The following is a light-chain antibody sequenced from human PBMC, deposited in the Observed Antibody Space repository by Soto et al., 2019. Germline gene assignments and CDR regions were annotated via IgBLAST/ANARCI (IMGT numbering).Light chain of an antibody. J-gene: IGLJ1*01. CDR3: QTWGTGIQV. CDR2: LNSDGSH. V-gene: IGLV4-69*01. Sequence: QPVLTQSPSASASLGASVKLTCTLSSGHSSYAIAWHQQQPEKGPRYLMKLNSDGSHSKGDGIPDRFSGSSSGAERYLTISSLQSEDEADYYRQTWGTGIQVFGTGTKLTVL. CDR1: SGHSSYA.